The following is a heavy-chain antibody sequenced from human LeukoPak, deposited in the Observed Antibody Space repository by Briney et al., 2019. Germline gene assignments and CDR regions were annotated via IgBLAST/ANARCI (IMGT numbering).Heavy chain of an antibody. CDR3: ARLGKEVTYRAYYLDY. D-gene: IGHD7-27*01. J-gene: IGHJ4*02. CDR2: IYSTGST. Sequence: SETLSLTCSVSGGSISSYYWSWIRQPPGKGLEWIGYIYSTGSTNYNPSLKSRVTISVDTSKNRFSLKLTSVTAADTAVYYCARLGKEVTYRAYYLDYWGQGTLVTVSS. CDR1: GGSISSYY. V-gene: IGHV4-59*01.